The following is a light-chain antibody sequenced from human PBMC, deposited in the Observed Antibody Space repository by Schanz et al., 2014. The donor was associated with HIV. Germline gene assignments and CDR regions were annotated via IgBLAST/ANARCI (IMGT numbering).Light chain of an antibody. Sequence: QSVLTQPPSASGTPGQRVTISCSGSSSNIGSHTVNWYQQLPGTAPKLLIYSNNQRPSGVPDRFSGSKSGTSASLAISGLQSADESDYYCAVWDDSLNGVVLGGGTKLTVL. CDR3: AVWDDSLNGVV. CDR1: SSNIGSHT. V-gene: IGLV1-44*01. J-gene: IGLJ2*01. CDR2: SNN.